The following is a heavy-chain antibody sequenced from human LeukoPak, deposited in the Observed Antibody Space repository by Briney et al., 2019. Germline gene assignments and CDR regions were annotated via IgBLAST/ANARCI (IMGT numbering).Heavy chain of an antibody. CDR2: LNSNTGHA. Sequence: GASVKVSCKVVAYDFTGYHIHWVRLAPGQGPEWMGRLNSNTGHAVYAFKFQGRVTITRDTSSSTAYMEVTRLTSDDTALYYCAKDRDGADRIILWGQGTLVTVSS. D-gene: IGHD5-24*01. CDR3: AKDRDGADRIIL. J-gene: IGHJ4*02. CDR1: AYDFTGYH. V-gene: IGHV1-2*06.